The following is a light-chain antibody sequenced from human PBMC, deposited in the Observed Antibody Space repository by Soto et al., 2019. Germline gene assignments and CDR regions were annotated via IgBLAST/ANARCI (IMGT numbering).Light chain of an antibody. Sequence: IQMTQSPSSLSASVGDRVTVTCRASQTIKKYLNWYQCKPGKVPKLLIYGASNLQRGVPSRFSGSGSGTDFTLTISRLETEDFATYDCQQIFSAPFTFGQGTGLE. CDR1: QTIKKY. CDR2: GAS. J-gene: IGKJ2*01. V-gene: IGKV1-39*01. CDR3: QQIFSAPFT.